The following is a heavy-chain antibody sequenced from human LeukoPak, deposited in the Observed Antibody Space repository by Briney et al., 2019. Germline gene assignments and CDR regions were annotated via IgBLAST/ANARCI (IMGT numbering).Heavy chain of an antibody. D-gene: IGHD4-17*01. CDR1: GFTFSSYR. J-gene: IGHJ4*02. CDR2: ISSSSSTI. CDR3: ARGSATVTRLFDY. Sequence: PGGSLRLSCAASGFTFSSYRMNWVRQAPGKGLEWVSYISSSSSTIYYADSVRGRFTISRDNAKNSLYLQMNSLRAEDTAVYYCARGSATVTRLFDYWGQGTLVTVSS. V-gene: IGHV3-48*04.